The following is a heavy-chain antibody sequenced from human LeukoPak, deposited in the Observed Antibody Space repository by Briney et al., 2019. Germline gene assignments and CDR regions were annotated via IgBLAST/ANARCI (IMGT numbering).Heavy chain of an antibody. Sequence: PGGSLRLSCLVSGFTFSDYAVNWVRQAPGKGLEWVGFIRNKAYGETTEYAASVNGRFTISRDDSKSIAYLQMNSLKTDDAAVYFCCRQRLGGLTYFDYWGQGTLVTVSS. V-gene: IGHV3-49*04. CDR2: IRNKAYGETT. CDR3: CRQRLGGLTYFDY. J-gene: IGHJ4*02. CDR1: GFTFSDYA. D-gene: IGHD1-1*01.